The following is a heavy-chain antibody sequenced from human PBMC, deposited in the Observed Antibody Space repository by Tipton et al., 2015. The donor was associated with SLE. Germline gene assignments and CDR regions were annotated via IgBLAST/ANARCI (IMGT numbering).Heavy chain of an antibody. CDR1: GGNFSNYG. CDR2: IIPILGIA. D-gene: IGHD3-9*01. CDR3: ARASNDYDILTGYYKGGAFDI. J-gene: IGHJ3*02. V-gene: IGHV1-69*09. Sequence: QVQLVQSGAEVKKPGSSVKVSCKASGGNFSNYGISWVRQAPGQGLEWMGRIIPILGIANYAQKFQGRVTITADKSTSTAYMELSSLRSEDTAVYYCARASNDYDILTGYYKGGAFDIWGQGTMVTVSS.